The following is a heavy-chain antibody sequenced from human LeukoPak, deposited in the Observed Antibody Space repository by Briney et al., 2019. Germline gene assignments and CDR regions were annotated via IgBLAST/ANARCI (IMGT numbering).Heavy chain of an antibody. V-gene: IGHV4-39*01. Sequence: SETLSLTCTVSGGSISSSSYYWGWLRQPPGKGLEWIGSIYYGGSTYYNPSLKSRVTMSVDTSKNQFSLKLNSVTAADTAVYYCARRYYSTGSYHFDYWGQGTLVTVSS. CDR3: ARRYYSTGSYHFDY. J-gene: IGHJ4*02. D-gene: IGHD3-10*01. CDR2: IYYGGST. CDR1: GGSISSSSYY.